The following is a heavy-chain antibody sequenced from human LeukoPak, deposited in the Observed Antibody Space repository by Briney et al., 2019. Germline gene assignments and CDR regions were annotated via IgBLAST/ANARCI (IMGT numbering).Heavy chain of an antibody. D-gene: IGHD6-19*01. CDR3: ARALRLGWTGVDY. Sequence: PSETLSLTCTVSGGSISSSSYYWGWIRQPPGKGLEWIGSIYYSGSTYYNPSLKSRVTISVDTSKNQFSLKLSSVTAADTAVYYCARALRLGWTGVDYWGQGTLVTVSP. CDR1: GGSISSSSYY. J-gene: IGHJ4*02. V-gene: IGHV4-39*01. CDR2: IYYSGST.